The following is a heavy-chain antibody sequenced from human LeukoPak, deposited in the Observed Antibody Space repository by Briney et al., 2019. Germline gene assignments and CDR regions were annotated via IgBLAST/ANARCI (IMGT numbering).Heavy chain of an antibody. CDR3: ARDLIGRYTFDY. CDR1: GFTFSDYN. CDR2: MSPDGNKK. J-gene: IGHJ4*02. Sequence: GGSLRLSFAASGFTFSDYNMHWVRQAPGKGLDWVALMSPDGNKKYYADSVKGRFTISRDNSKNAVDLQLNSLRAEDTAVYYCARDLIGRYTFDYCGQGTLVTVSS. V-gene: IGHV3-30-3*01. D-gene: IGHD3-10*01.